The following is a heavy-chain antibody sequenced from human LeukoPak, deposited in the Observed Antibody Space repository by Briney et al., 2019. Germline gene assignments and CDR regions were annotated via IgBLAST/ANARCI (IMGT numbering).Heavy chain of an antibody. CDR1: GGTFSSYA. D-gene: IGHD4-17*01. CDR2: IIPILGTA. CDR3: ARDLTTIAGGRFNP. J-gene: IGHJ5*02. V-gene: IGHV1-69*05. Sequence: ASVKVSCKASGGTFSSYAISWVRQAPGQGLEWMGGIIPILGTANYAQKFQGRVTITTDESTSTAYMELSSLRSEDTAVYYCARDLTTIAGGRFNPWGQGTLVTVSS.